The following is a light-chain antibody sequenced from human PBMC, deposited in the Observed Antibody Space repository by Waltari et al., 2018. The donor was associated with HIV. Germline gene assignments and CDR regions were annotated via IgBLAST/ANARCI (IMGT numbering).Light chain of an antibody. CDR3: QQYNNWPLYS. Sequence: EIVMTQSPATLSVSPGERATLSCRASQSVNTNLAWYQQKPGQAPSLLIYGSSFRATGIPARFSGSGSGTDFSLTISSMQSEEFAVYYCQQYNNWPLYSFGQGTKLEIK. CDR1: QSVNTN. V-gene: IGKV3-15*01. J-gene: IGKJ2*03. CDR2: GSS.